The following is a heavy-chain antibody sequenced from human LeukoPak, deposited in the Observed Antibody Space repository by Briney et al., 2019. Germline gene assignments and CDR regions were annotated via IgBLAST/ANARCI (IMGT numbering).Heavy chain of an antibody. CDR1: GYIFSSYG. Sequence: PGGSLRLSCTASGYIFSSYGMSWVRQAPGKGLEWVSGISPNGVITYYADSVKGRFTISRDNSKGTVYLQMNSLRPEDTAVYYCAKDDAWLQYGNWGRGTLVTVSS. V-gene: IGHV3-23*01. CDR3: AKDDAWLQYGN. CDR2: ISPNGVIT. J-gene: IGHJ4*02. D-gene: IGHD5-24*01.